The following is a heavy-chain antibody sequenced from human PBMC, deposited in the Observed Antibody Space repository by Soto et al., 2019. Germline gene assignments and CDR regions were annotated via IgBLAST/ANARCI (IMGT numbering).Heavy chain of an antibody. V-gene: IGHV4-4*07. D-gene: IGHD6-13*01. CDR2: IHSSGST. CDR3: ARDQGVAAAGITWFDP. Sequence: QVQLQASGPGLVKPSETLSLTCTVSGASMNSYHWSWIRQPAGKGLEWIGHIHSSGSTNYNPSLRSRVTMSVDTSKNQLSLRLMSLTAADTDVYYCARDQGVAAAGITWFDPWGQGSLVTVSS. CDR1: GASMNSYH. J-gene: IGHJ5*02.